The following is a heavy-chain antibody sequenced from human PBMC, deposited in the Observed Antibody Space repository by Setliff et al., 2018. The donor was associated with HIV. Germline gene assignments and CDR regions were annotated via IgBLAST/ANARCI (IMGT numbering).Heavy chain of an antibody. J-gene: IGHJ4*02. Sequence: SETLSLTCTVSGASSIYFWGWIRQPPGKGLEWIGEINHSGSTNYNMSLWSRVTISLDASRNQFSLELISVTAADTAVYYCAGGPGTTSIDYWAQGTLVTVSS. CDR1: GASSIYF. V-gene: IGHV4-34*01. CDR2: INHSGST. D-gene: IGHD1-26*01. CDR3: AGGPGTTSIDY.